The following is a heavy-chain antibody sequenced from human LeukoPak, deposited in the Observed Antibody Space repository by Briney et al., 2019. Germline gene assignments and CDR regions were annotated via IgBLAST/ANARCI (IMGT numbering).Heavy chain of an antibody. Sequence: PGGSLRLSCAASGFTFSSYWMSWVRQAPGKGLEWVANIKQDGSEKYYVDSVKGRFTISGDNAKNSVYLQMNSLRAEDTAVYYCARDKASGASHFDHWGQGTLVTVSS. CDR2: IKQDGSEK. CDR1: GFTFSSYW. J-gene: IGHJ4*02. V-gene: IGHV3-7*01. CDR3: ARDKASGASHFDH. D-gene: IGHD1-26*01.